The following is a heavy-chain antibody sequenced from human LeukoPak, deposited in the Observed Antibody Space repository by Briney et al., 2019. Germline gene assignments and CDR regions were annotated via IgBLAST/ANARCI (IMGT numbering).Heavy chain of an antibody. D-gene: IGHD3-10*01. J-gene: IGHJ4*02. CDR1: GFTFDDYA. Sequence: GGSLRLSCAASGFTFDDYAMHWVRQAPGKGPEWVSGISWNSGSIDYADSVKGRFTISRDNAKNSLYLQMNSLRAEDMALYYCAKDKYYGSGSLSKGFDYWGQGTLVTVSS. V-gene: IGHV3-9*03. CDR3: AKDKYYGSGSLSKGFDY. CDR2: ISWNSGSI.